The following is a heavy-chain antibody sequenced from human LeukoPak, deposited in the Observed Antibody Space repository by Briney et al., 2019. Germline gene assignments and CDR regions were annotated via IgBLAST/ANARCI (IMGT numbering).Heavy chain of an antibody. V-gene: IGHV3-53*01. J-gene: IGHJ4*02. CDR2: IYSGGTI. D-gene: IGHD3-22*01. CDR1: GFTVSSNY. Sequence: GGSLRLSCAASGFTVSSNYMGWVRQAPGKGLEWVSVIYSGGTIYYADSVKGRFTISRDNSKNTLYLQMNSLRAEDTAVYYCAGYYYHSSGYYYFDYWGQGTLVTVSS. CDR3: AGYYYHSSGYYYFDY.